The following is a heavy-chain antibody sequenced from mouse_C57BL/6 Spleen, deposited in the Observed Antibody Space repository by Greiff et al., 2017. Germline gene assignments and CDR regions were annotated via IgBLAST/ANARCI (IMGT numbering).Heavy chain of an antibody. CDR2: IRNKANNHET. V-gene: IGHV6-6*01. CDR1: GFTFSDAW. CDR3: TRGVSTTVVADY. J-gene: IGHJ2*01. D-gene: IGHD1-1*01. Sequence: EVKLVESGGGLVQPGGSMKLSCAASGFTFSDAWMDWVRQSPEKGLEWVAEIRNKANNHETYYAESVKGRFTISRDDSKSSVYLQMNSLRAEDTGIDYCTRGVSTTVVADYWGQGTTLTVSS.